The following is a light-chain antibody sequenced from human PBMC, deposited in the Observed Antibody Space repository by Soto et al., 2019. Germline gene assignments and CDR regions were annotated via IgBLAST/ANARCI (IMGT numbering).Light chain of an antibody. CDR3: QHYNSYWT. Sequence: DIQMTQSPSTLSASVGDRVTITCRASQSISSWLAWYQQKPGKAPKLLIYKASSLESGVPSRFSGSGSGTEFTLTISSLQPDDFATYYCQHYNSYWTLGQGTKVDI. CDR1: QSISSW. V-gene: IGKV1-5*03. J-gene: IGKJ1*01. CDR2: KAS.